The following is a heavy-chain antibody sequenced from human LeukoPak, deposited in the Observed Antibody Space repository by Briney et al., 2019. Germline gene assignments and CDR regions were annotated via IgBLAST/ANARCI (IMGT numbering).Heavy chain of an antibody. CDR3: ARDFGYGSGVYYFDY. J-gene: IGHJ4*02. CDR2: ISAYNGNT. Sequence: GASVKVSCKASGYTFTSYGISWVRQAPGQGLEWMGWISAYNGNTNYAQKLQGRVTMTTDTSTSTAYMELRSLRSDDTAVYYCARDFGYGSGVYYFDYWGQGTLVTVSS. V-gene: IGHV1-18*01. D-gene: IGHD3-10*01. CDR1: GYTFTSYG.